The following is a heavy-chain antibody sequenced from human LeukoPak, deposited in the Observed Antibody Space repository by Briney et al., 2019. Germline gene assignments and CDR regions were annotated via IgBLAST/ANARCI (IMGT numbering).Heavy chain of an antibody. V-gene: IGHV4-39*07. CDR2: IYYSGST. J-gene: IGHJ3*02. D-gene: IGHD3-3*01. Sequence: SETLSLTCAVSGGSISSNSYYWGWIRPPPGKGLEWIGSIYYSGSTYYNPSLKSRVTISVDTPKNQFSLKLSSVTAADTAVYYCARGSPTYYDFWSGYSGGDAFDIWGQGTMVTVSS. CDR1: GGSISSNSYY. CDR3: ARGSPTYYDFWSGYSGGDAFDI.